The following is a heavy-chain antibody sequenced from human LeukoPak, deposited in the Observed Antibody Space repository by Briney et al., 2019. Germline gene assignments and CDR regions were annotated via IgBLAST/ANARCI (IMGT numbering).Heavy chain of an antibody. CDR1: GYSISSGYS. CDR2: IYHSGST. D-gene: IGHD2-2*01. V-gene: IGHV4-38-2*02. Sequence: SETLSLTCTVSGYSISSGYSWGWIRQPPGKGLEWIGRIYHSGSTYYNPSLKSRVTISVDTSKNPFSLKLRSVTAADTAVYYCARGGFDSTSCPPCNWFDPWGQGTLVTVSS. J-gene: IGHJ5*02. CDR3: ARGGFDSTSCPPCNWFDP.